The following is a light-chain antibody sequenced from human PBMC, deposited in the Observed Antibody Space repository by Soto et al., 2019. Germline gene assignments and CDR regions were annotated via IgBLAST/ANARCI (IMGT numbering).Light chain of an antibody. CDR2: LNSDGSH. CDR1: SGHSSYA. J-gene: IGLJ3*02. Sequence: QLVLPQSPSASASLGASVKLTCTLSSGHSSYAIAWHQQQPEKGPRYLMKLNSDGSHNKGDGIPDRFSGSSSGAERYLTISSLQSEDEADYYCQTWGTGIQLFGGGTKLTVL. CDR3: QTWGTGIQL. V-gene: IGLV4-69*01.